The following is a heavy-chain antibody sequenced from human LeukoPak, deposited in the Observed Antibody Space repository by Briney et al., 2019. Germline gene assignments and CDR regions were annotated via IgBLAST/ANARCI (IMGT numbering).Heavy chain of an antibody. Sequence: GGSLRLSCAASGSNVSSNYMTWIRQAPGKGLEWVSLIYGGDAAYYAESVRGRFMISRDNLKNTLFLQMNSLRAEDTAVYYCVTSTGQQFIPYDYWGQGTHVTVSS. J-gene: IGHJ4*02. CDR2: IYGGDAA. CDR1: GSNVSSNY. CDR3: VTSTGQQFIPYDY. D-gene: IGHD6-13*01. V-gene: IGHV3-66*02.